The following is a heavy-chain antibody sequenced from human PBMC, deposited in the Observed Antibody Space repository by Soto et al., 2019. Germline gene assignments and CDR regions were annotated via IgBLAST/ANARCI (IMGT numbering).Heavy chain of an antibody. J-gene: IGHJ6*02. CDR1: GGSISSSSYY. V-gene: IGHV4-39*01. Sequence: NPSETLSLTCTVSGGSISSSSYYWGWIRQPPGKGLEWIGSIYYSGSTYYNPSLKSRVTISVDTSKNQFSLKLSSVTAADTAVYYCARHPTMLSQWELSYYYGMDVWGQGTTVTVSS. D-gene: IGHD1-26*01. CDR3: ARHPTMLSQWELSYYYGMDV. CDR2: IYYSGST.